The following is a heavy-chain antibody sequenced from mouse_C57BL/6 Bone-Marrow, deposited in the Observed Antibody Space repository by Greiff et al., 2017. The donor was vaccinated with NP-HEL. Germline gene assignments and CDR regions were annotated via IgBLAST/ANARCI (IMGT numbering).Heavy chain of an antibody. Sequence: VQLQQSGPVLVKPGASVKMSCKASGYTFTDYYMNWVKQSHGKSLEWIGVINPYNGGTSYNQKFKGKATLTVDKSSSTAYMELNSLTSEDSAVYYCARVPTAYYFDYWGQGTTLTVSS. J-gene: IGHJ2*01. CDR2: INPYNGGT. D-gene: IGHD1-2*01. CDR1: GYTFTDYY. CDR3: ARVPTAYYFDY. V-gene: IGHV1-19*01.